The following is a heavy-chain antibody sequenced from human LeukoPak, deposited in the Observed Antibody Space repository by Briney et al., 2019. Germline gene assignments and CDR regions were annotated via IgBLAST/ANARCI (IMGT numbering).Heavy chain of an antibody. CDR2: IKQDGSEK. CDR1: GFTFSSLW. V-gene: IGHV3-7*01. D-gene: IGHD6-19*01. Sequence: GGSLRLSCVASGFTFSSLWMSWVRQAPGKGLEWGAIIKQDGSEKDYVDSVTGRFTISRDNAKNSLYLQMNSLRDEDTAVYYCARDTSAWRYGMDVWGQGTTVTVS. J-gene: IGHJ6*02. CDR3: ARDTSAWRYGMDV.